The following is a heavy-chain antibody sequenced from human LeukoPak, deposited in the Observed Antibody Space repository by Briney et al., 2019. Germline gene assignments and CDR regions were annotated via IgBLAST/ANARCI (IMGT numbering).Heavy chain of an antibody. J-gene: IGHJ3*02. Sequence: PGGSLRLSCAASGFTFSSYGMHWVRQAPGKGLEWVAVIWYDGSNKYYADSVKGRFTISRDNSKNTLYLQMNSLRAEDTAVYYCAKAPYYYDSSGQSLDAFDIWGQGTMVTVSS. CDR3: AKAPYYYDSSGQSLDAFDI. CDR1: GFTFSSYG. V-gene: IGHV3-30*02. CDR2: IWYDGSNK. D-gene: IGHD3-22*01.